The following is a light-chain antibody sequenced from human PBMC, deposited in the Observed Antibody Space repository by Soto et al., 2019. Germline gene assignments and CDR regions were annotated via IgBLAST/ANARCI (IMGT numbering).Light chain of an antibody. J-gene: IGKJ4*01. CDR3: QQYDDWLRLT. V-gene: IGKV3D-15*01. CDR1: QSVNIY. CDR2: GAT. Sequence: EVVLTQSPATLSLSPGERATLSCRASQSVNIYLAWYQQKPGQAPRLLIFGATYRATGIPARFSGSGSGTEFNLTISSLQSEDFGVYFCQQYDDWLRLTFGGGTKVDIK.